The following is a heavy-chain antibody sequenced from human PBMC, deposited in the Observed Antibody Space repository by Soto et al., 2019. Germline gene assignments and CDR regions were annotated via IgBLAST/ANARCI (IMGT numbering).Heavy chain of an antibody. Sequence: GASVKVSCKASGGTFSSYAISWVRQAPGQGLEWMGGIIPIFGTANYAQKFQGRVTITADESTSTAYMELNSLRSEDTAVYYCASSETYGSGSYAGWGQGTLVTVSS. V-gene: IGHV1-69*13. J-gene: IGHJ4*02. CDR1: GGTFSSYA. CDR2: IIPIFGTA. D-gene: IGHD3-10*01. CDR3: ASSETYGSGSYAG.